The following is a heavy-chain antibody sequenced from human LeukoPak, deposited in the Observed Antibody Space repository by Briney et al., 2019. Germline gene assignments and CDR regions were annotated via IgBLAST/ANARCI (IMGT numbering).Heavy chain of an antibody. D-gene: IGHD3-9*01. CDR3: ARGHDNTGYNYFDY. CDR2: INPNSGGT. CDR1: GYTFTDYY. Sequence: GASVNVSCTSSGYTFTDYYIHWVRQAPGQGLERMGWINPNSGGTNYAQKFQGRVTMTRDTSIATTYMDLSSLISDDTAVYYCARGHDNTGYNYFDYWGQGTLVTVSS. J-gene: IGHJ4*02. V-gene: IGHV1-2*02.